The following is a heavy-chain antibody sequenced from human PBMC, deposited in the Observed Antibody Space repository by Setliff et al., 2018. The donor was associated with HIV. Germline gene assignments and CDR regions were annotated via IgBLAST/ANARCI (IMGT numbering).Heavy chain of an antibody. CDR3: ARAAFYYYYCGMDV. CDR1: GGTFSNSA. CDR2: MNPNSGNT. Sequence: ASVKVSCKASGGTFSNSAINWVRQATGQGLEWMGWMNPNSGNTGYAQKFQGRVTMTTDTSTSTAYMELRSLRSEDTAVYYCARAAFYYYYCGMDVWGQGTTVTVSS. J-gene: IGHJ6*02. V-gene: IGHV1-8*02. D-gene: IGHD2-15*01.